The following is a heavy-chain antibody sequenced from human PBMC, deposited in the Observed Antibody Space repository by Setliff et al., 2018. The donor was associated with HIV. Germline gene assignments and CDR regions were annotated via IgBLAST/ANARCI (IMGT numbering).Heavy chain of an antibody. CDR3: AINYYDSSGWYGH. D-gene: IGHD3-22*01. CDR1: GFSFSRYE. J-gene: IGHJ5*02. CDR2: ISSSGSTK. V-gene: IGHV3-48*03. Sequence: GGSLRLSCAASGFSFSRYEMNWVRQAPGKGLQWVSYISSSGSTKYYADSVKGRFTISRDNADNSLYLRMNSLRADDTALYYCAINYYDSSGWYGHWGQGTLVTISS.